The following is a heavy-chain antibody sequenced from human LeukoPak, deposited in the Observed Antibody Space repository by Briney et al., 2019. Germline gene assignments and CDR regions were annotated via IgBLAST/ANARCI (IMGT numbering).Heavy chain of an antibody. V-gene: IGHV1-2*02. Sequence: ASVKVSCKASGYTFTGYYMHWVRQAPGQGLEWMGWINPNSGGTNYAQKFQGRVTMTRDTSISTAYMELSRLRSDDTAVYYCARGGGYCSSTSCYPFDYWGHGTLVTVSS. CDR1: GYTFTGYY. CDR3: ARGGGYCSSTSCYPFDY. CDR2: INPNSGGT. J-gene: IGHJ4*01. D-gene: IGHD2-2*03.